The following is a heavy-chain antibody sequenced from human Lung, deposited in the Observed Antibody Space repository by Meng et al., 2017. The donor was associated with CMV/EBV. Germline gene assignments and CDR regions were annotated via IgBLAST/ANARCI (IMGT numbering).Heavy chain of an antibody. V-gene: IGHV1-8*01. CDR1: GYTFTSYD. CDR3: ARNPYSSPGPPSPHVHYYYYGMDV. J-gene: IGHJ6*02. CDR2: MNPNSGNT. D-gene: IGHD6-13*01. Sequence: ASVKVSXKASGYTFTSYDINWVRQATGQGLEWMGWMNPNSGNTGYAQKFRGRVTMTRNTSISTAYMELSSLRSEDTAVYYCARNPYSSPGPPSPHVHYYYYGMDVWGQGTTVTVSS.